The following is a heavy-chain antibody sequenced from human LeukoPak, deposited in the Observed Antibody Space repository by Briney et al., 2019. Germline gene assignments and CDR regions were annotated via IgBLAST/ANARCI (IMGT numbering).Heavy chain of an antibody. J-gene: IGHJ4*02. D-gene: IGHD2-15*01. V-gene: IGHV3-21*01. Sequence: GGSLRLSCAASGFTFSSYSMNWVRRAPGTGLEWVSSISSSSSYIYYADSVKGRFTISRDNAKNSLYLQMNSLRAEDTAVYYCAREPPNCSGGSCYSWDQGTLVTVSS. CDR3: AREPPNCSGGSCYS. CDR1: GFTFSSYS. CDR2: ISSSSSYI.